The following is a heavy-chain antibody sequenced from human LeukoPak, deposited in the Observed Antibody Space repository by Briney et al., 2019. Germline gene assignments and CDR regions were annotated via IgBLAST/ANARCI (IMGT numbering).Heavy chain of an antibody. CDR2: INHSGST. CDR1: GGSFSGYY. J-gene: IGHJ4*02. CDR3: ARGRGCSSTSCYTSFDY. V-gene: IGHV4-34*01. D-gene: IGHD2-2*02. Sequence: PSETLSLTCAVYGGSFSGYYWSWIRQPPGKGLKWIGEINHSGSTNYNPSLKSRVTISVDTSKNQFSLKLSSVTAADTAVYYCARGRGCSSTSCYTSFDYWGQGTLVTVSS.